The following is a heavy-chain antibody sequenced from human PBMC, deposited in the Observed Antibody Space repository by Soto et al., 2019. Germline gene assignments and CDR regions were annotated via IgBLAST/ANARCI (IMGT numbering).Heavy chain of an antibody. V-gene: IGHV3-30-3*01. CDR3: AREGGVLTVIGHYYYGMDV. CDR2: TSFDGNKN. CDR1: GFTFNKFD. J-gene: IGHJ6*02. D-gene: IGHD3-16*01. Sequence: GGSLRLSCAASGFTFNKFDFHWVRQAPGKGLQCLAVTSFDGNKNYYSASVKGRFTISRDNSNNTLHLQMNNLRGDDTAVYFCAREGGVLTVIGHYYYGMDVWGQGTAVTVSS.